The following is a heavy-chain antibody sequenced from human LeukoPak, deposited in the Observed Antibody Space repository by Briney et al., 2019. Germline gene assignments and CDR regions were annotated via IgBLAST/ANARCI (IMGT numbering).Heavy chain of an antibody. CDR3: ATRREKHDYGDYWELDY. J-gene: IGHJ4*02. CDR2: IIPILGIA. D-gene: IGHD4-17*01. CDR1: GGTFSSYA. Sequence: GASVKVSCKASGGTFSSYAISWVRQAPGQGLEWMGRIIPILGIANYAQKFQGRVTITADKSTSTAYMELSSLRSEDTAVYYCATRREKHDYGDYWELDYWGQGTLVTVSS. V-gene: IGHV1-69*04.